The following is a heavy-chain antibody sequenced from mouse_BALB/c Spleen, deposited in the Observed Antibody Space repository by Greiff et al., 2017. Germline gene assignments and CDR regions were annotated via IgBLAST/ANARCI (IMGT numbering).Heavy chain of an antibody. CDR1: GYSFTSYW. D-gene: IGHD2-14*01. V-gene: IGHV1-5*01. Sequence: EVQLQQSGTVLARPGASVKMSCKASGYSFTSYWMHWVKQRPGQGLEWIGAIYPGNSDTSYNQKFKGKAKLTAVTSASTAYMELSSLTSEDSAVYYCARDRYDGRGYAMDYWGQGTSVTVSS. CDR3: ARDRYDGRGYAMDY. J-gene: IGHJ4*01. CDR2: IYPGNSDT.